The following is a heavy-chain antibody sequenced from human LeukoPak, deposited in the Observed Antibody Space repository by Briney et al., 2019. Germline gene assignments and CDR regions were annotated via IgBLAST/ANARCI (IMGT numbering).Heavy chain of an antibody. V-gene: IGHV3-30*18. D-gene: IGHD6-6*01. Sequence: TGGSLRLSCAASGFTFSSYGMHWVRQAPGKGLEWVAVISYDGSNKYYADSVKGRFTISRDNSKNTLYLQMNSLRAEDTAVYYCAKGDGSSSPFDYWGQGTLVTVSS. CDR1: GFTFSSYG. CDR2: ISYDGSNK. J-gene: IGHJ4*02. CDR3: AKGDGSSSPFDY.